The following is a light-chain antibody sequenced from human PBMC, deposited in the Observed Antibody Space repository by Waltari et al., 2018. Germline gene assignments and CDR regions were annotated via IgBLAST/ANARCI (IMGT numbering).Light chain of an antibody. V-gene: IGKV1-39*01. CDR2: AAS. CDR1: QSISIY. J-gene: IGKJ2*01. CDR3: QQSFTTPQNT. Sequence: DIQMTQSPSSLSASVGDRVTITCRASQSISIYVNWYQQKPGKGPNLLIYAASSLQSGVPSRFSGSGSGTDFSLTISSLQPGDFATYYCQQSFTTPQNTFGQGIRLEIK.